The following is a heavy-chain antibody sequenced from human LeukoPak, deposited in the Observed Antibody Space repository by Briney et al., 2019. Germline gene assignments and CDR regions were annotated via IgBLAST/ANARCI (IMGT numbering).Heavy chain of an antibody. CDR3: ARDLGDFDSSRYFDL. J-gene: IGHJ2*01. Sequence: SQTLSLTCTVSGGSISSGDDYWSWIRQPPGKGLEWIGYHYYTGSTYYNPSLKSRVTISVDTSKNQYSLKLSSVTAADTAVYYCARDLGDFDSSRYFDLWGRGSLVTVSS. V-gene: IGHV4-30-4*01. CDR1: GGSISSGDDY. D-gene: IGHD3-22*01. CDR2: HYYTGST.